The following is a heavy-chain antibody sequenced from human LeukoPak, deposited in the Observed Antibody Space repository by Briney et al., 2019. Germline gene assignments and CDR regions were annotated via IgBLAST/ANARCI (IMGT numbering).Heavy chain of an antibody. V-gene: IGHV4-4*09. J-gene: IGHJ4*02. CDR3: ASPRTSYRYTFDY. CDR2: ISTSGST. Sequence: SETLSLTCAVSVASISNYYWSWIRQAPGKGLEWIGYISTSGSTNYNPSLKSRVSISLDTSNNRFSLNLNFETAADTAVYFCASPRTSYRYTFDYWGPGALVTVSS. CDR1: VASISNYY. D-gene: IGHD5-18*01.